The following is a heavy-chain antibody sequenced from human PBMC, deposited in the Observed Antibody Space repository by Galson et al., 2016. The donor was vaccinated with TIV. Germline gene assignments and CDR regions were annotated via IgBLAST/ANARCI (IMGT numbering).Heavy chain of an antibody. CDR1: GFPFSNYV. J-gene: IGHJ4*02. Sequence: SLRLSCAASGFPFSNYVMSWVRQAPGKGLEWVATITGSGYGAYGTYYTDSVKGRSTVSRDNSKSTLFLEMNSLRAEDTAVYYCAKDSTYSGGWFWFYWGQGTLVTVSS. CDR3: AKDSTYSGGWFWFY. V-gene: IGHV3-23*01. CDR2: ITGSGYGAYGT. D-gene: IGHD6-19*01.